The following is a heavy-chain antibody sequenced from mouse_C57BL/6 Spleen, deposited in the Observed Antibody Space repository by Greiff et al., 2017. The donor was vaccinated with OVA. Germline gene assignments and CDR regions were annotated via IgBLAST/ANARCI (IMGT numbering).Heavy chain of an antibody. CDR2: ISSGGSYT. J-gene: IGHJ1*03. Sequence: EVKLEESGGDLVKPGGSLKLSCAASGFTFSSYGMSWVRQTPDKRLEWVATISSGGSYTYYPDSVKGRFTISRDNAKNTLYLQMSSLKSEDTAMYYCARRSGSSYWYFDVWGTGTTVTVSS. D-gene: IGHD1-1*01. CDR3: ARRSGSSYWYFDV. CDR1: GFTFSSYG. V-gene: IGHV5-6*02.